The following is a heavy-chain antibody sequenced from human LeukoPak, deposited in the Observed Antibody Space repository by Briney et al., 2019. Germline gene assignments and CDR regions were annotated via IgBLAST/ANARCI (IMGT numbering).Heavy chain of an antibody. Sequence: GGSLRLSCAASGFTFSNYAMSWVRQAPGKGLEWVSVISGSGGITYYEDSVKGRFNISRDNSKNSLYLQMNSLRTEDTALYYCAKGKNTGSYLSHVDYWGQGTLVTVSS. V-gene: IGHV3-23*01. CDR1: GFTFSNYA. D-gene: IGHD3-10*01. CDR2: ISGSGGIT. CDR3: AKGKNTGSYLSHVDY. J-gene: IGHJ4*02.